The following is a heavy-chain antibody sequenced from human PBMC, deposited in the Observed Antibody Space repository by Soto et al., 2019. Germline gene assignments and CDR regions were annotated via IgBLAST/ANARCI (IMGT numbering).Heavy chain of an antibody. J-gene: IGHJ4*02. CDR1: GFSLSTSGVG. CDR2: IYWDDDK. Sequence: SGPTLVNPTQTLTLTCTFSGFSLSTSGVGVGWIRQPPGKALEWLALIYWDDDKRYSPSLKSRLTITKDTSKNQVVLTMTNMDPVDTATYYCARAGTNFLEWLPLYNFFDYWGQGTLVTVSS. D-gene: IGHD3-3*01. CDR3: ARAGTNFLEWLPLYNFFDY. V-gene: IGHV2-5*02.